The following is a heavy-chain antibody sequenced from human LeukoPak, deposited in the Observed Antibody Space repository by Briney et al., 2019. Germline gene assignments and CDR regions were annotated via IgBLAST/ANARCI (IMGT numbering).Heavy chain of an antibody. CDR2: INHSGST. J-gene: IGHJ3*01. CDR1: GGSFSGYY. V-gene: IGHV4-34*01. Sequence: PSETLSLTCAVYGGSFSGYYWSWIRQPPGKGLEWLGEINHSGSTNYNPSLKSRVTISVDTSKNQFSLKLNSVTAADTAVYYCAKPSNYYGSATDAFDFWGQGTMVTVSS. D-gene: IGHD3-10*01. CDR3: AKPSNYYGSATDAFDF.